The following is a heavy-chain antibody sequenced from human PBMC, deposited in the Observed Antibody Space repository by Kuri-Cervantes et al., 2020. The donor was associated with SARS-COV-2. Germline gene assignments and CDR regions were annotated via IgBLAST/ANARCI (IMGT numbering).Heavy chain of an antibody. J-gene: IGHJ6*02. D-gene: IGHD2-2*01. CDR2: ISYDGSNK. Sequence: GGSLRLSCAASGFTFSSYGMHWVRQAPGKGLEWVAVISYDGSNKYYADSVKGRFTISRDSSKNTLYLQMNSLRAEDTAVYYCAKELSRDIVVVPVYHYYYGMDVWGQGTTVTVSS. V-gene: IGHV3-30*18. CDR1: GFTFSSYG. CDR3: AKELSRDIVVVPVYHYYYGMDV.